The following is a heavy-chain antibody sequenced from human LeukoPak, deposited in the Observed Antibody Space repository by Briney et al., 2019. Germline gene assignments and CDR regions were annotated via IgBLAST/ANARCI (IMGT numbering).Heavy chain of an antibody. V-gene: IGHV4-61*01. CDR2: IYYSGST. CDR3: ARATVDTAMVLAY. Sequence: SETLSLTCTVSGGSISSSSYYWSWIRQQPGKGLEWIGYIYYSGSTNYNPSLKSRVSISVDTSKNQFSLKLNSVTAADTAVYYCARATVDTAMVLAYWGQGTLVTVSS. CDR1: GGSISSSSYY. J-gene: IGHJ4*02. D-gene: IGHD5-18*01.